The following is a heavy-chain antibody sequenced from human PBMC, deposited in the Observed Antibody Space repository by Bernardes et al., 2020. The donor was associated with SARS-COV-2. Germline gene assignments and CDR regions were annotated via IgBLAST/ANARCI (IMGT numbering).Heavy chain of an antibody. J-gene: IGHJ4*02. CDR2: IKQDGSEK. V-gene: IGHV3-7*01. CDR1: GFTFSSYW. CDR3: ARETPLRFWESLLFSYVDY. D-gene: IGHD3-3*01. Sequence: GGSLRLSCAASGFTFSSYWMSWVRQAPGKGLEWVANIKQDGSEKYYVDSVKGRFTISRDNAKNSLYLQMNSLRAEDTAVYYCARETPLRFWESLLFSYVDYCYQETLGTISP.